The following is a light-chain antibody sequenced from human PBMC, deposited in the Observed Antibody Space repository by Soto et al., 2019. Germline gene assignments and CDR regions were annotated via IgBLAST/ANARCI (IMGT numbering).Light chain of an antibody. Sequence: DIQMTQSPSTLSASVGDRVTITCRASQSISSWLAWYQQKPGKAPKLLIYDASSLESGVPSRFSGSGSGTEFTLTISSLQPDDFATYYCQQYNSYEFTFVPGTKVDIK. CDR2: DAS. V-gene: IGKV1-5*01. CDR1: QSISSW. J-gene: IGKJ3*01. CDR3: QQYNSYEFT.